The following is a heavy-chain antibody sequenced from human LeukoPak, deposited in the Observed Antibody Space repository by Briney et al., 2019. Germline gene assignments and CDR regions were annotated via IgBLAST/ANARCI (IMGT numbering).Heavy chain of an antibody. Sequence: GGSLRLSCAASGFTFSSYSMNWVRQAPGKGLEWVSSISSSSSYIYYADSVKGRFTISRDNAKNSLYLQMNSLRAEDTAVYYCASPQPGYSSGWDPDAFDIWGQGTMVTVSS. J-gene: IGHJ3*02. CDR2: ISSSSSYI. CDR3: ASPQPGYSSGWDPDAFDI. V-gene: IGHV3-21*01. D-gene: IGHD6-19*01. CDR1: GFTFSSYS.